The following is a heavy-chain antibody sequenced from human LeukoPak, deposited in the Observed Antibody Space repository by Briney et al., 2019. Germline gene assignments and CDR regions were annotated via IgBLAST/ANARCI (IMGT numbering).Heavy chain of an antibody. J-gene: IGHJ6*03. CDR3: ARGYYAPPVGYYYMDL. CDR2: IYHSGST. V-gene: IGHV4-30-2*01. CDR1: GGSISSGGYY. D-gene: IGHD3-10*01. Sequence: PSQTLSLTCTVSGGSISSGGYYWSWIRQPPGKGLEWIGYIYHSGSTYYNPSLKSRVTISVDRSKNQFSLKLSSVTAADTAVYYCARGYYAPPVGYYYMDLWGRGTTVTVSS.